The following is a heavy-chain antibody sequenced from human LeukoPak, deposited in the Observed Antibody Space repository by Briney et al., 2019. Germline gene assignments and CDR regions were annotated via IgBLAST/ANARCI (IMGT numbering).Heavy chain of an antibody. CDR1: GFTFSSYA. J-gene: IGHJ4*02. D-gene: IGHD4-23*01. CDR2: ISGSGAST. CDR3: ARDVVWKTTAVTGQI. Sequence: GSLRLSCAASGFTFSSYAITWVRQAPGKGLEWVSTISGSGASTYYADSVKGRFTISRDNSKNTLYLQMNSLRAEDTAVYYCARDVVWKTTAVTGQIWGQGTLVTVSS. V-gene: IGHV3-23*01.